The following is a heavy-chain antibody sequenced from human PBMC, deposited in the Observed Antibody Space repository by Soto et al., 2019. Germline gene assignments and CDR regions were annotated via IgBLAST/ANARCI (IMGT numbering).Heavy chain of an antibody. Sequence: PVGSLRLSCAASGFTFSDYYMSWIRQAPGKGLEWVSYISSSGSTIYYADSVKGRFTISRDNVNNSLYLQMNSLSAEDAAVYYCARAQARGVSDYSDYGMGVWGPGTPVTVSS. CDR1: GFTFSDYY. J-gene: IGHJ6*02. CDR3: ARAQARGVSDYSDYGMGV. V-gene: IGHV3-11*01. D-gene: IGHD3-10*01. CDR2: ISSSGSTI.